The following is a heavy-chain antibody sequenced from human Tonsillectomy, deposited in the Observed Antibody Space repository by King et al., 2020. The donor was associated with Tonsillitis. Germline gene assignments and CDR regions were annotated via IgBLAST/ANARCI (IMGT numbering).Heavy chain of an antibody. D-gene: IGHD6-19*01. V-gene: IGHV3-33*05. Sequence: VQLVGSGGGVVQPGGSLRLSCAASGFIFRSYGVHWVRQAPGKGLEWLTVISYDGSNEKYADSVKGRFTVSRDNFKNTLYLQMDSLKADDTAIYFCARERTYSSRWGIDYWGQGTPVTVSS. CDR1: GFIFRSYG. J-gene: IGHJ4*02. CDR2: ISYDGSNE. CDR3: ARERTYSSRWGIDY.